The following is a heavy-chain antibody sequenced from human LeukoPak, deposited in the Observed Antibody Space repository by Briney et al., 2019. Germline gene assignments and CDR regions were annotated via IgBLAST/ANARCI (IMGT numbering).Heavy chain of an antibody. J-gene: IGHJ4*02. CDR1: GFTFSRYA. Sequence: GGSLRLSCAASGFTFSRYAMSWVRQAPGKGLEWVSAISGSGGSTYYADSVKGRFTISRDNSKNTLYLQMNSLRAEDAAVYYCANQDYYYDSSGYYSYYFDYWGQGTLVTVSS. V-gene: IGHV3-23*01. D-gene: IGHD3-22*01. CDR2: ISGSGGST. CDR3: ANQDYYYDSSGYYSYYFDY.